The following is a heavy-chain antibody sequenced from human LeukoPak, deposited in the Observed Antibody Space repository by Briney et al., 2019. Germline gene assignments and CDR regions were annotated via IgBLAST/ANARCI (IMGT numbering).Heavy chain of an antibody. Sequence: ASVKVSCKTSAYTFARYGVSWVRQAPGQGLEWMGWISAYNGKTNYAQKFQGRVTMTTDTPTSTVYMELRRLRSDDTAIYYCARGDIVVVVGATPGYFDFWGQGTQVTVSS. V-gene: IGHV1-18*01. D-gene: IGHD2-15*01. CDR3: ARGDIVVVVGATPGYFDF. CDR2: ISAYNGKT. J-gene: IGHJ4*02. CDR1: AYTFARYG.